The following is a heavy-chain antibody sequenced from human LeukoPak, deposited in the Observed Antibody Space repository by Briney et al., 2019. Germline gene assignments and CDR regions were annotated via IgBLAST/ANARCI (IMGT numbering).Heavy chain of an antibody. CDR2: ISSSSSTI. D-gene: IGHD5-12*01. V-gene: IGHV3-48*01. Sequence: GGSLRLSCAASGFTFSSYSMNWVRQAPGKGLEWVSYISSSSSTIYYADSVKGRFTISRDNAKNSLYLQMNSLRAEDTAVYYCARGPSGYHNTGGQGTLVTVSS. CDR3: ARGPSGYHNT. CDR1: GFTFSSYS. J-gene: IGHJ4*02.